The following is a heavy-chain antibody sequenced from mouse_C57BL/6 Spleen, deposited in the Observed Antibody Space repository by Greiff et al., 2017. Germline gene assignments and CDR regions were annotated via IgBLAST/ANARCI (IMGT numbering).Heavy chain of an antibody. J-gene: IGHJ4*01. Sequence: QVQLQQSGAELVRPGASVKLSCKASGYTFTDYYINWVKQRPGQGLEWIARIYPGSGNTYYNEKFKGKATLTAEKSSSTAYMQLSSLTSEDSAVYFCARRLSNYAMDYWGQGTSVTVSS. CDR1: GYTFTDYY. V-gene: IGHV1-76*01. CDR3: ARRLSNYAMDY. CDR2: IYPGSGNT.